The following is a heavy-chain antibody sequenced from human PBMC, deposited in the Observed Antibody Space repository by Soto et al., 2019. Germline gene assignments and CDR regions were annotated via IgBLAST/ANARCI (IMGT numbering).Heavy chain of an antibody. CDR3: ARPPYYYDSSGYVFGMDV. CDR1: GYSFTSYD. Sequence: QVQLVQSGAEVKKTGASVTVSCKASGYSFTSYDINWVRQATGQGLEWMAWMNPNSGNTGYAQKCQDRVTMTRDTSVSKAYLELRSLRSDDTAVYYCARPPYYYDSSGYVFGMDVWGQGTTVTVSS. CDR2: MNPNSGNT. J-gene: IGHJ6*02. D-gene: IGHD3-22*01. V-gene: IGHV1-8*01.